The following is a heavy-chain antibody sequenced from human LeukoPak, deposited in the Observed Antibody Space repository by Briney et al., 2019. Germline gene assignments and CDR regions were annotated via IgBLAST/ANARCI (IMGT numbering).Heavy chain of an antibody. CDR1: GFTFSSYA. D-gene: IGHD6-13*01. J-gene: IGHJ4*02. V-gene: IGHV3-23*01. CDR3: AKEQGQQLVLNPFDY. CDR2: ISGSGGST. Sequence: GSLRLSCAPSGFTFSSYAMSWVRQAPGKGLEWVSAISGSGGSTYYADSAKGRFTISRDNSKNTLYLQMNSLRAEDTAVYYCAKEQGQQLVLNPFDYWGQGTLVTVSS.